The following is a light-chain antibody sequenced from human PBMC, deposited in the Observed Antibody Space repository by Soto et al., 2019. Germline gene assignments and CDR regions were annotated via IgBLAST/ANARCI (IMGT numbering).Light chain of an antibody. Sequence: QSALPQPASVSGSPGQSITISCTGTSSDVGGYNYVSWYQQHPGKAPQLMIYDVSNRPSGVSNRFSGSKSGNTDSLTISGLQAEDEADYYCSSYTSSSTQVVFGGGTQLTVL. J-gene: IGLJ2*01. CDR3: SSYTSSSTQVV. CDR1: SSDVGGYNY. CDR2: DVS. V-gene: IGLV2-14*01.